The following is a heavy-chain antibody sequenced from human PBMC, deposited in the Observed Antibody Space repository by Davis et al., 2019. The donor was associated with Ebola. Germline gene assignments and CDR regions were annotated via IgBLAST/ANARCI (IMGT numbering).Heavy chain of an antibody. CDR3: ARSSILDY. Sequence: GESLKISCAASGFTFNGYAMTWVRQAPGKGLEWVSAISGSGGSTYYADSVKGRFTISRDNSKNTLYLQMNSLRAEDTAVYYCARSSILDYWGQGTLVTVSS. J-gene: IGHJ4*02. CDR1: GFTFNGYA. V-gene: IGHV3-23*01. CDR2: ISGSGGST.